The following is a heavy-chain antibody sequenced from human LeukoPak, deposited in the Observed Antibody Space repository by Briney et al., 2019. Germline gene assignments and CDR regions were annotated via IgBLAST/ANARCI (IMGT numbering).Heavy chain of an antibody. CDR3: ATEYCASSSCRFDS. D-gene: IGHD2-2*01. CDR1: GYSISNNFY. V-gene: IGHV4-38-2*02. CDR2: INHSWST. Sequence: PSETLSLTCTVSGYSISNNFYWAWIRQSPGKGLEWIVSINHSWSTYYNPSLKSRVTISVDTSKNQFSLKLTSVTAADTAIYYCATEYCASSSCRFDSWGQGTLVTVSS. J-gene: IGHJ4*02.